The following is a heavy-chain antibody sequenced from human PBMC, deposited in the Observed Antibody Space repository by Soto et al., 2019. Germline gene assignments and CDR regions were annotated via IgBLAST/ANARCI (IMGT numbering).Heavy chain of an antibody. CDR2: ISGSGGST. J-gene: IGHJ6*03. CDR1: GFTFSSYA. D-gene: IGHD6-13*01. Sequence: GGSLRLSCAASGFTFSSYAMSWVRQAPGKGLEWVSAISGSGGSTYYVDSVKGRFTISRDNSKNTLHLQMNSLRAEDTAVYYCAKMSSSWYVPYYYYYMDVWGKGTTVTVSS. CDR3: AKMSSSWYVPYYYYYMDV. V-gene: IGHV3-23*01.